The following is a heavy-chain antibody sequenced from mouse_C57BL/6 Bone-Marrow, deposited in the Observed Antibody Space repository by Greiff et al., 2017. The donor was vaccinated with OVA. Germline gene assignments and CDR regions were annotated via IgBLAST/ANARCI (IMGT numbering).Heavy chain of an antibody. V-gene: IGHV1-81*01. CDR2: IYPSCGYT. CDR3: ASAYWEVFAY. J-gene: IGHJ3*01. Sequence: QVQLKQSGAELARPGASVKLSCKASGYTFTSYGISWVKQRTGQGLEWLGAIYPSCGYTYYNEKFKGKATLTVDTSYSTAYLELRNQASEDSSVYICASAYWEVFAYWGQGTLVTVSA. D-gene: IGHD4-1*01. CDR1: GYTFTSYG.